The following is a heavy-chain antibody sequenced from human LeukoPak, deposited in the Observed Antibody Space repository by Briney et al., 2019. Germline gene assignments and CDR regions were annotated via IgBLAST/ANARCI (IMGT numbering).Heavy chain of an antibody. J-gene: IGHJ3*02. CDR1: DDSMISYH. CDR2: IYTSGST. V-gene: IGHV4-4*07. Sequence: PSETLSLTCSVSDDSMISYHWSWIRQSAGKGLEWIGRIYTSGSTDYNPSLMSRVTMSVDTAKNQFSLKLRSVTAADTAVYYCARAERTVNVLDIWGQGTIVTVSS. CDR3: ARAERTVNVLDI. D-gene: IGHD1-1*01.